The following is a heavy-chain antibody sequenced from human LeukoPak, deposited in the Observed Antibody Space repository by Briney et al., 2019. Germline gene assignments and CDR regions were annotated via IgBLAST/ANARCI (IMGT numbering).Heavy chain of an antibody. CDR1: HDSINYGGHY. CDR2: IYCTGST. D-gene: IGHD1-26*01. J-gene: IGHJ4*02. Sequence: SQTLSLNCNVSHDSINYGGHYWTWIRQLPGKGLEWIGNIYCTGSTHYNPSLKSRATISIDTSKYQFSLRLTSVTAADTAVYYCARESGQFDYWGQGTRVTVSS. CDR3: ARESGQFDY. V-gene: IGHV4-31*03.